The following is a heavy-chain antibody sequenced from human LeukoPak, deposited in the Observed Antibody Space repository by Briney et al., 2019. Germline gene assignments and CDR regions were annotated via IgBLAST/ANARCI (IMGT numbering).Heavy chain of an antibody. CDR2: IFPGDSDT. J-gene: IGHJ3*02. CDR1: GNSITSYW. V-gene: IGHV5-51*01. D-gene: IGHD3-16*01. CDR3: ATYFAGAETFDI. Sequence: GESLKISCKASGNSITSYWIGWVRQKPGKGLERMGLIFPGDSDTKYSPSFQGQVAISADKSISTTYLQWSSLKASDTAMYYCATYFAGAETFDIWGQGTMVTVSS.